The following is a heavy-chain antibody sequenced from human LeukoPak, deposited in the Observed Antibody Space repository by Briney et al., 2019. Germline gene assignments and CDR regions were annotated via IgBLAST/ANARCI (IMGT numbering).Heavy chain of an antibody. CDR2: IYYSGST. V-gene: IGHV4-59*01. CDR3: ARGVTGGWYGDFQH. J-gene: IGHJ1*01. D-gene: IGHD6-19*01. Sequence: SETLSLTYTVSGGSINTYFWSWIRQPPGKGLEWIGYIYYSGSTNYNPSLKSRVTISVDTSKNQFSLKLSSVTAADTAVYYCARGVTGGWYGDFQHWGQGTLVTVSS. CDR1: GGSINTYF.